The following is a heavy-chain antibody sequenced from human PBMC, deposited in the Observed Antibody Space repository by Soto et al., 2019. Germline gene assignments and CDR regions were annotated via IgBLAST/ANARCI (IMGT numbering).Heavy chain of an antibody. Sequence: GGSLRLSCAVSEFTFSAYWRHWVRQVPGKGLTWVSRISDDGSTATYADSVKGRFIISRDNAKNTLYLEMNTLRADDSGLYYYTRGPRVSSTGTGAHWGRGTLVTV. CDR2: ISDDGSTA. J-gene: IGHJ4*01. CDR1: EFTFSAYW. V-gene: IGHV3-74*01. CDR3: TRGPRVSSTGTGAH. D-gene: IGHD1-1*01.